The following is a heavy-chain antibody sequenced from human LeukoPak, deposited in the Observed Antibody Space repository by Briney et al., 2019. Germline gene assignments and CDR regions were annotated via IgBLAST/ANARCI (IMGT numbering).Heavy chain of an antibody. V-gene: IGHV4-34*01. CDR1: GGSFSGYY. J-gene: IGHJ4*02. CDR2: INHSGST. Sequence: PSETLSLTCAVSGGSFSGYYWSWIRQPPGKGLEWIGEINHSGSTNYNPSLKSRVTISVDTSKNQFSLKLSSVTAADTAVYYCARGRRGDYWGQGTLVTVSS. CDR3: ARGRRGDY.